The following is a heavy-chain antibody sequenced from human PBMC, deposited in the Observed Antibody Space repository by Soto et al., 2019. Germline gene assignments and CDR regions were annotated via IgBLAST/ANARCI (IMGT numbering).Heavy chain of an antibody. J-gene: IGHJ6*02. CDR3: ARADRTLVTSYSLDV. CDR1: GGSFSGYY. CDR2: INHSGTI. V-gene: IGHV4-34*01. D-gene: IGHD2-21*02. Sequence: PSATLAITCAGYGGSFSGYYWTWIRQPPGKGLEWIGEINHSGTINFNPSLKSRLTISLDTSKKHFSLKLSSVTDADTAAYYCARADRTLVTSYSLDVWGQGTTVTVSS.